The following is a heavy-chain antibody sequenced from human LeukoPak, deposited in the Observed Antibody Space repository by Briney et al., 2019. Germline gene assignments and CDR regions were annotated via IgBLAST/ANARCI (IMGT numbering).Heavy chain of an antibody. D-gene: IGHD3-16*01. V-gene: IGHV3-21*05. J-gene: IGHJ4*02. Sequence: GRSLRLSCAASGFTFSSYGMHWVRQAPGKGLEWVSYISSSSYTNYADSVKGRFTISRDNAKNSLYLQMNSLRAEDTAVYYCARWGGGVAPAGYWGQGTLVTVSS. CDR2: ISSSSYT. CDR3: ARWGGGVAPAGY. CDR1: GFTFSSYG.